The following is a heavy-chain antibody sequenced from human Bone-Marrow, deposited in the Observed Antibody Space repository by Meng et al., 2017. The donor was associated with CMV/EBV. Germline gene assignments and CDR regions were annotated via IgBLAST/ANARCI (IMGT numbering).Heavy chain of an antibody. J-gene: IGHJ5*02. V-gene: IGHV3-30*02. D-gene: IGHD3-10*01. Sequence: GESLKISCAASGFTFSSYGMHWVRQAPGKGLEWVAFIRYDGSNKYYADSVKGRFTISRDNSKNTLYLQMSSLRAEDTAVYYCAKEPPYYYGSGSRGWFDPWGQGTRVTVSS. CDR1: GFTFSSYG. CDR2: IRYDGSNK. CDR3: AKEPPYYYGSGSRGWFDP.